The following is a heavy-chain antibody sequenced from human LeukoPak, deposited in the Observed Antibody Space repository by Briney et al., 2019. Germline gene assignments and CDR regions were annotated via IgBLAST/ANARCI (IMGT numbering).Heavy chain of an antibody. CDR2: IYVDGRTT. CDR1: GFTFSNYW. Sequence: GGSLRLSCVASGFTFSNYWMHWVRQPPGKGLVWVSRIYVDGRTTNYADSVKGRFTISRDNAKNTVYLEMNGLSVEDTATYYCIRDFRSADLWGQGTLVTVTS. J-gene: IGHJ5*02. V-gene: IGHV3-74*01. CDR3: IRDFRSADL.